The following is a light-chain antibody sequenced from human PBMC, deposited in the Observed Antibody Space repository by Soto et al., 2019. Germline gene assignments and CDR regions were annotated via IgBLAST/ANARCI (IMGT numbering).Light chain of an antibody. J-gene: IGKJ2*01. CDR2: EAS. CDR3: QQYDNHPS. Sequence: DIQMTQSPSSLSASVGDRVSITCQASQDISDYLNWYQQKPGKAPKLLIYEASNLETGVPSRFSGSGFGTDFTFTISGLQPEDVATYYCQQYDNHPSFGQGTKLDIK. V-gene: IGKV1-33*01. CDR1: QDISDY.